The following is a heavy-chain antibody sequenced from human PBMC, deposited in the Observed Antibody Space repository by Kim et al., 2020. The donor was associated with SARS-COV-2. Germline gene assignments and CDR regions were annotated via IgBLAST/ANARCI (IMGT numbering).Heavy chain of an antibody. CDR2: IYYSGST. CDR3: ARHSSSTLYNFDY. Sequence: SETLSLTCTVSGGSISSSSYYWGWIRQPPGKGLEWIGSIYYSGSTYYNPSLKSRVTISVDTSKNQFSLKLSSVTAADTAVYYCARHSSSTLYNFDYWGQGTLVTVSS. D-gene: IGHD6-6*01. J-gene: IGHJ4*02. V-gene: IGHV4-39*01. CDR1: GGSISSSSYY.